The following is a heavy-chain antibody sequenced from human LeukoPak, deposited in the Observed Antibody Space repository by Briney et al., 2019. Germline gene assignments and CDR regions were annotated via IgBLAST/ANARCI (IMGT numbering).Heavy chain of an antibody. CDR3: ARVGEYSDFDY. CDR2: ISSSSSNI. V-gene: IGHV3-21*04. D-gene: IGHD3-10*01. CDR1: GFTFSSYT. Sequence: GGSLRLSCAASGFTFSSYTMNWVRQAPGKGLEWVSSISSSSSNIYYADSVKGRFTISRDNAKNSLYLQMNSLRAEDTAVYYCARVGEYSDFDYWGQGTLVTVSS. J-gene: IGHJ4*02.